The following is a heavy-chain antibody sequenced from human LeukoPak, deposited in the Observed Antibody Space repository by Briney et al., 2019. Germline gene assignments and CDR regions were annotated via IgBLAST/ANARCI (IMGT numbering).Heavy chain of an antibody. D-gene: IGHD3-22*01. CDR1: GFSFSSYG. V-gene: IGHV3-30*18. Sequence: GRSLRLSCAASGFSFSSYGMHWVRQAPGKGLEWVAVMSYDGSKEYYADSVKGRFTISRDNSKNTLYLQMNSLRAEDTAAYYCAKPPYDSSGYYQSTFDYWGQGTLVTVSS. CDR3: AKPPYDSSGYYQSTFDY. CDR2: MSYDGSKE. J-gene: IGHJ4*02.